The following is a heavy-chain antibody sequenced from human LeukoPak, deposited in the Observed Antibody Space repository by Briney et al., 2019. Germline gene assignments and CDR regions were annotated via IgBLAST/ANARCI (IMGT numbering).Heavy chain of an antibody. V-gene: IGHV3-23*01. D-gene: IGHD3-22*01. Sequence: GGSLRLSCAASGFPFSSYAMSWVRQAPGKGLEWVSAISGSGGTTYFADSVKGRFTISRDNSKNTLYLQMNTLRAEDTAVYYCAKGVYYYDSSAYYYTYYFDYWGQGTPVTVPS. J-gene: IGHJ4*02. CDR2: ISGSGGTT. CDR3: AKGVYYYDSSAYYYTYYFDY. CDR1: GFPFSSYA.